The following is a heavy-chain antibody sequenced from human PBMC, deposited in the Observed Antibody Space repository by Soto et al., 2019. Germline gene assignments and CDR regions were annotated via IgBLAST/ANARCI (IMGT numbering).Heavy chain of an antibody. Sequence: QVQLVQSGAEVKKPGSSVKVSCKASGGTFRTSAISWVRQAPGQGLEWVGGIMPVFATPDYAQKFQGRVTISADESTTTAYLELTSLRTDDTAVYYCARDKDRQQLGGNYYYILDVWGQGTAIIVSS. CDR1: GGTFRTSA. CDR2: IMPVFATP. V-gene: IGHV1-69*12. CDR3: ARDKDRQQLGGNYYYILDV. D-gene: IGHD3-3*02. J-gene: IGHJ6*02.